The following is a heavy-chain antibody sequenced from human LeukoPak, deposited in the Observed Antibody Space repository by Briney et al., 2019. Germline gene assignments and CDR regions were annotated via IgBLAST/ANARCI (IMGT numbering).Heavy chain of an antibody. D-gene: IGHD2-15*01. CDR2: ISSDESNK. J-gene: IGHJ4*02. CDR1: GFTFSNYG. Sequence: GGSLRLSCAASGFTFSNYGMHWVRQAPGKGLEWVAVISSDESNKYFADSVKGRFTVSRDNSKNTLYLQMNSLRTEDTAVYCCAKDFLPYCSGGTCYEDYFDYWGQGTLVTVSS. V-gene: IGHV3-30*18. CDR3: AKDFLPYCSGGTCYEDYFDY.